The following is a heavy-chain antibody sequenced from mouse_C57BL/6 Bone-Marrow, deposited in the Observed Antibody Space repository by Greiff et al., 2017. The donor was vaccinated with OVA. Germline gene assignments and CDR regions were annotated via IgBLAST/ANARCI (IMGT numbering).Heavy chain of an antibody. CDR3: TMNWDVFAY. V-gene: IGHV14-4*01. CDR1: GFNIKDDY. D-gene: IGHD4-1*01. Sequence: EVQLQQSGAELVRPGASVKLSCTASGFNIKDDYMHWVKQRPEQGLEWIGWIDPENGDTEYASKFQGKATITADTSSNTAYLQLSSLTSEDTAVYCCTMNWDVFAYWGQGTLVTVSA. J-gene: IGHJ3*01. CDR2: IDPENGDT.